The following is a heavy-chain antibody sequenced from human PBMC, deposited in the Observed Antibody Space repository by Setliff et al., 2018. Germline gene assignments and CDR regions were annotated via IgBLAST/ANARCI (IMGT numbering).Heavy chain of an antibody. D-gene: IGHD2-8*01. CDR1: GYTFINFG. CDR2: ISPYTGNT. V-gene: IGHV1-18*01. Sequence: ASVKVSCKASGYTFINFGISWVRQAPGQGLEWVGWISPYTGNTYYAPRLQDRLTMTTDTSTDTAFLDLRSLRSDDTAIYYCSRLVRYCTTTTCQTLSGGEHWGPGTLVTVSS. J-gene: IGHJ1*01. CDR3: SRLVRYCTTTTCQTLSGGEH.